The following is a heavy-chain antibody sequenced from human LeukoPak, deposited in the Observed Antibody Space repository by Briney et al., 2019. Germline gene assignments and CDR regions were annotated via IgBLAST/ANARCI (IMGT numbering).Heavy chain of an antibody. CDR1: GFSISSGY. Sequence: PGGSLRLSCVASGFSISSGYMTWARQAPGKALEWVSLLYSDDSAYYPDSVKGRLTISRDNSKSTLHLQMDTLRTEDMAMYYCARDPWQGSTTLHWGQGIMVTVSS. CDR2: LYSDDSA. CDR3: ARDPWQGSTTLH. V-gene: IGHV3-66*02. D-gene: IGHD1-26*01. J-gene: IGHJ4*02.